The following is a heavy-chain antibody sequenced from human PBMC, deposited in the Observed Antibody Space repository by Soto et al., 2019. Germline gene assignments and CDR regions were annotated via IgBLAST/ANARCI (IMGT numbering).Heavy chain of an antibody. CDR1: GFSFGTFA. CDR3: AFADLAGGWTS. V-gene: IGHV3-23*01. J-gene: IGHJ5*02. D-gene: IGHD6-19*01. Sequence: EVQLLESGGGLVQPGGSLRLSCAGSGFTSGFSFGTFAMNWVRQAPGQGMEWVSAISATSLNTFYADSVKGRFTVSRDNSQNTLSLQMNSLRVEDTAVYFCAFADLAGGWTSWGQGTQVTVSS. CDR2: ISATSLNT.